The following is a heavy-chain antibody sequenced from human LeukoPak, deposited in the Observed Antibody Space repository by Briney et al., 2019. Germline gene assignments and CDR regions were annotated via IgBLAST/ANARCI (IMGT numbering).Heavy chain of an antibody. Sequence: PSETLSLTCTVSGGSISSSSYYWGWIRQPPGKGLEWIGSIYYSGSTYYNPSLKSRVTISVDTSKNQFSLKLSSVTAADTAAYYCARQKEVAAAFDYWGQGTLVTVSS. CDR2: IYYSGST. D-gene: IGHD6-19*01. J-gene: IGHJ4*02. V-gene: IGHV4-39*01. CDR1: GGSISSSSYY. CDR3: ARQKEVAAAFDY.